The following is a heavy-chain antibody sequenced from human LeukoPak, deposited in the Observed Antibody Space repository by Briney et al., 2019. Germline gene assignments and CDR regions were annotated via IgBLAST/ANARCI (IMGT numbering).Heavy chain of an antibody. J-gene: IGHJ4*02. CDR2: ISAGSNYI. Sequence: GGSLRLSCAASGFTFSSYSMNWVRQAPGKGLEWVSSISAGSNYIYYGDSVKGRFTISRDNAKNSLYLQMSSLRAEDTAVYYCARDASTRCYLCEVDYWGQGTLVTVSS. CDR3: ARDASTRCYLCEVDY. D-gene: IGHD2-2*01. V-gene: IGHV3-21*01. CDR1: GFTFSSYS.